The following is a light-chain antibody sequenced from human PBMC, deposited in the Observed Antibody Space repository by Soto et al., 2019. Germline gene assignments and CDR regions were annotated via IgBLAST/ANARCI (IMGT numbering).Light chain of an antibody. CDR1: QSISSW. CDR2: DAS. Sequence: DIQMTQSPSTLSATAGDRVTITCRASQSISSWLAWYQHKPGKAPKLLIYDASNLDSGVPSRFSGSGSGTEFSLTISNLQPDDCATYYCQQSYNTPPTFGGGTKVDIK. V-gene: IGKV1-5*01. J-gene: IGKJ4*01. CDR3: QQSYNTPPT.